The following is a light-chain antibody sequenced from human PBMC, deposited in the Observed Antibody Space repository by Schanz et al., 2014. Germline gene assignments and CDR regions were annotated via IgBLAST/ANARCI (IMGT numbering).Light chain of an antibody. J-gene: IGKJ2*02. Sequence: EIVLTQSPLSLPVTPGEPASISCRSSQSLLQRNGYNYLDWYLQKPGQSPQLLIFLGSHRASGVPDRFSGSGSGTDFTLKISRVEAEDVGVYYCMQALQTPRTFGQGTKLEIK. V-gene: IGKV2-28*01. CDR3: MQALQTPRT. CDR1: QSLLQRNGYNY. CDR2: LGS.